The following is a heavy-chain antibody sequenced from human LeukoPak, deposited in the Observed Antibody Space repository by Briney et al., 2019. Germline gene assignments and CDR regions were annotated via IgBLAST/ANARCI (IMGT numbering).Heavy chain of an antibody. CDR2: INHSGST. CDR3: ARQGCSSTSCYLWGHWFDP. CDR1: GGSISSYY. Sequence: SETLSLTCTVSGGSISSYYWSWIRQPPGKGLEWIGEINHSGSTNYNPSLKSRVTISVDTSKNQFSLKLSSVTAADTAVYYCARQGCSSTSCYLWGHWFDPWGQGTLVTVSS. V-gene: IGHV4-34*01. D-gene: IGHD2-2*01. J-gene: IGHJ5*02.